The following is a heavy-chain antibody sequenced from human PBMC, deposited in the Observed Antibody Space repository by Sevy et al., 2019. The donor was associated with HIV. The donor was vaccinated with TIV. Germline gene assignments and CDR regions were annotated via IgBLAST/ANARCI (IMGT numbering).Heavy chain of an antibody. D-gene: IGHD5-18*01. CDR3: ARGGYSYAIDY. V-gene: IGHV3-53*01. CDR2: IYSGGST. J-gene: IGHJ4*02. Sequence: RGSLRLSCAASGFTVSSNYMSWVRQAPGKGLEWVSVIYSGGSTYYADSVKGRFTISRDNSKNTLYLQMNSLRAEDTAVYYCARGGYSYAIDYWGQGTLVTVSS. CDR1: GFTVSSNY.